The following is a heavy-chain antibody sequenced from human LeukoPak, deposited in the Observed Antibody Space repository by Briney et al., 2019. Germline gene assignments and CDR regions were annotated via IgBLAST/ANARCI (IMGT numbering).Heavy chain of an antibody. CDR3: AKRSGNSTHHFHY. V-gene: IGHV3-23*01. CDR1: GFAFSSYG. Sequence: TGGSLRLSCAASGFAFSSYGMSWVRQAPGKGLEWVSSIRGSGRSTNYADSVKGRFTISRDNSKNTVYLQMNTLRAEDTAVYYCAKRSGNSTHHFHYWGQGTLVPVSS. CDR2: IRGSGRST. J-gene: IGHJ4*02. D-gene: IGHD4-23*01.